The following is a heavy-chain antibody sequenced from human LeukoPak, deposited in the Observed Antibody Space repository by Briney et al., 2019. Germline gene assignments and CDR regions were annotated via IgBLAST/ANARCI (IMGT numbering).Heavy chain of an antibody. V-gene: IGHV3-73*01. D-gene: IGHD2-15*01. CDR2: IRSKANSYAT. CDR3: AAGVREPVTWWDY. CDR1: GFTFSSYA. Sequence: GGSLRLSCAASGFTFSSYAMSWVRQAPGKGLEWIGRIRSKANSYATAYAASVKGRFTISRDDSKNMAYLQMNSLKTEDTAVYYCAAGVREPVTWWDYWGQGTLVTVSS. J-gene: IGHJ4*02.